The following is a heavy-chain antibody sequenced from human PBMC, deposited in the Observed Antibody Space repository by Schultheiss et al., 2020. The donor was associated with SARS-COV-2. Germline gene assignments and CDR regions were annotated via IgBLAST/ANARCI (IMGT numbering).Heavy chain of an antibody. CDR1: GYRFTSYW. CDR3: ARHLGGGGNSVGDY. V-gene: IGHV5-51*01. CDR2: IYPGDSDT. Sequence: GGSLRLSCKASGYRFTSYWIGWVRQMPGKGLEWMGIIYPGDSDTIYSPSFQGQVTISADKSISTAYLQWSSLKASDTATYYCARHLGGGGNSVGDYWGQGTLVTVSS. J-gene: IGHJ4*02. D-gene: IGHD4-23*01.